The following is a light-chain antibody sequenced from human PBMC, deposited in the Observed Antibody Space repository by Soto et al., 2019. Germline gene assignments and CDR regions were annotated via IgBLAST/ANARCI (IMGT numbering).Light chain of an antibody. CDR2: DAS. J-gene: IGKJ1*01. V-gene: IGKV3-15*01. CDR3: QQYNNWPWT. Sequence: EIVLTQSPATLSLSPGERATLSCRASQTVTSNLAWYQQKPGQAPRLLIYDASTRATGIPARFSGSGSGAEFTLTISSLQSEDFALYYCQQYNNWPWTFGQGTKVDIK. CDR1: QTVTSN.